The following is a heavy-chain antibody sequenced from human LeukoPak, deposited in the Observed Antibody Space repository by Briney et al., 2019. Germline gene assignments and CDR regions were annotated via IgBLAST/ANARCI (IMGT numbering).Heavy chain of an antibody. Sequence: GGSLRLSCAASGFTFSSYAMSWVRQAPGKGLECVSAFSSSGGRTYYAGSVNGRVSISRDNSKNTLYLQINSLRAEDTAIYYCAKVPTYSGYEYPPYYFDFWGQGTLVTVSS. CDR1: GFTFSSYA. CDR3: AKVPTYSGYEYPPYYFDF. CDR2: FSSSGGRT. V-gene: IGHV3-23*01. J-gene: IGHJ4*02. D-gene: IGHD5-12*01.